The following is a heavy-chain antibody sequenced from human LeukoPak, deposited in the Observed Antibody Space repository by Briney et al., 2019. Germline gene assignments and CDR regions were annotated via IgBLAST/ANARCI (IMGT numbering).Heavy chain of an antibody. CDR2: IKHDGSEK. CDR3: AREVGYCSSTSCYTGAAFDP. J-gene: IGHJ5*02. Sequence: PGGSLRLSCAASGFTFSSYWMSWVRQAPGKGLEWVANIKHDGSEKYYVDSVKGRLTISRDNAKNSLYLQVNSLRAEDTAVYYCAREVGYCSSTSCYTGAAFDPWGQGTLVTVSS. V-gene: IGHV3-7*01. CDR1: GFTFSSYW. D-gene: IGHD2-2*02.